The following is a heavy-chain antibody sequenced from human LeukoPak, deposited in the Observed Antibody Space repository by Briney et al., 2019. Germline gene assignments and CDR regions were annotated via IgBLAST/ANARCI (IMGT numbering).Heavy chain of an antibody. CDR3: ARIETVADAFDI. Sequence: GGSLRFSCAASGFTVSSNYMTWVRQAPEKGLEWVSLIYSGGSTSYADSVRGRFTISRDNSKNTLYLQMNSLRAEDTAVYYCARIETVADAFDIWGQGGLVSVSS. CDR1: GFTVSSNY. CDR2: IYSGGST. J-gene: IGHJ3*02. D-gene: IGHD1-1*01. V-gene: IGHV3-66*01.